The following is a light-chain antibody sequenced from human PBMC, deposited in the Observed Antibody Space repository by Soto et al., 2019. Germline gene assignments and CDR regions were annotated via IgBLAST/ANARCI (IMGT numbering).Light chain of an antibody. CDR2: DAS. J-gene: IGKJ1*01. CDR1: QSVINN. Sequence: EIVMTQSPATLSVSPGERVTLSCRASQSVINNLAWYQQRPGQAPRLLIYDASTRATDIPARFSGSESGTEFTLTLSSLQSEDFAVYYCLQYNNWPRTFGQGTKVEVK. CDR3: LQYNNWPRT. V-gene: IGKV3-15*01.